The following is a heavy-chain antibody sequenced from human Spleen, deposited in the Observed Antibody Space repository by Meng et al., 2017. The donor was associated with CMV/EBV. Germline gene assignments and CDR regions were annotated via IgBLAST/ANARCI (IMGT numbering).Heavy chain of an antibody. D-gene: IGHD3-22*01. J-gene: IGHJ4*02. CDR1: GFTFSSYE. CDR2: ISSVGNNM. Sequence: GGSLRLSCAASGFTFSSYEMNWVRQAPGKGLEWISYISSVGNNMYYADSVKGRFTISRDNAKNSLYLQMNSLGAEDTAVYYCVSNYYDSSGYYPLDYWGQGTLVTVSS. V-gene: IGHV3-48*03. CDR3: VSNYYDSSGYYPLDY.